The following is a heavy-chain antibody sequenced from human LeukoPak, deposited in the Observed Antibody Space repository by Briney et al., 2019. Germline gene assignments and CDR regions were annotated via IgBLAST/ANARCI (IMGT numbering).Heavy chain of an antibody. J-gene: IGHJ3*02. V-gene: IGHV3-11*01. CDR1: GFTFSDYY. Sequence: PGGSLRLSCAASGFTFSDYYMSWIRQAPGKGLEWVSHISKSGSAIYKADSVRGRFTISRDNAKNSLYLQKNSLRGEDTAVYYCARVMGAYAFDIWGQGTMVTVPS. CDR3: ARVMGAYAFDI. D-gene: IGHD1-26*01. CDR2: ISKSGSAI.